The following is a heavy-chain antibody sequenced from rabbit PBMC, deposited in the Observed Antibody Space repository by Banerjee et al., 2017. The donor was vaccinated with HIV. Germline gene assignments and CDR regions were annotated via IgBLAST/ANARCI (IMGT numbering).Heavy chain of an antibody. J-gene: IGHJ4*01. CDR1: AFSFSNKYV. CDR3: ARDGGSSVYTQYYFNL. Sequence: QEQLEESGGDLVKPGASLTLSCTASAFSFSNKYVMCWVRQAPGKGLEWIACINTSSGNTVYASWAKGRFTIARTSSTTVTLQMTSLTAADTATYFCARDGGSSVYTQYYFNLWGQGTLVTVS. CDR2: INTSSGNT. V-gene: IGHV1S45*01. D-gene: IGHD8-1*01.